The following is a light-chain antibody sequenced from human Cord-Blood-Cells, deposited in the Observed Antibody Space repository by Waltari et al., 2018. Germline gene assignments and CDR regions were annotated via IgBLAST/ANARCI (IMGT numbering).Light chain of an antibody. Sequence: QSVLTQPPSASGNPGPRVTISCSGSSSHIGSHYVYWYQQLPGTAPKLLNYRNNHRPSVIPDRCTGSNSSPSASPATSGLRSEDEADYDAAAGDDGQNCWLFGGGTKLTV. CDR1: SSHIGSHY. V-gene: IGLV1-47*01. CDR2: RNN. J-gene: IGLJ3*02. CDR3: AAGDDGQNCWL.